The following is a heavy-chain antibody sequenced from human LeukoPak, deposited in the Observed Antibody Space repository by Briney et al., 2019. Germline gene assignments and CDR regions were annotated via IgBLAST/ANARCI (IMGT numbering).Heavy chain of an antibody. Sequence: PSQTLSLTCTVSGGSISSYYWSWIRQPPGKGLEWIGYIYYSGSTNYNPSLKSRVTISVDTSKNQFSLKLSSVTAADTAVYYCARGNFGKFDPWGQGTLVTVSS. D-gene: IGHD3-3*01. J-gene: IGHJ5*02. V-gene: IGHV4-59*01. CDR1: GGSISSYY. CDR3: ARGNFGKFDP. CDR2: IYYSGST.